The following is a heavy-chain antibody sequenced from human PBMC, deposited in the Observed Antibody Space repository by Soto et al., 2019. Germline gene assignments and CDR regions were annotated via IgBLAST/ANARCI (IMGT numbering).Heavy chain of an antibody. Sequence: ASVKVSCKASGFTFTSSAVQWVRQARGQRLEWIGWIVVGSGNTNYAQKFQERVTITRDMSTGTAYMELSSLRSEDTAVYYCAAADMYVNYYDSSGYFDYWGQGTLVTVSS. V-gene: IGHV1-58*01. D-gene: IGHD3-22*01. CDR3: AAADMYVNYYDSSGYFDY. CDR1: GFTFTSSA. CDR2: IVVGSGNT. J-gene: IGHJ4*02.